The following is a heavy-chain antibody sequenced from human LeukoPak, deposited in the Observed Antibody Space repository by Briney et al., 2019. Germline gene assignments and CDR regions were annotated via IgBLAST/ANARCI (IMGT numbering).Heavy chain of an antibody. CDR1: GFTFSSYS. CDR2: ISSSSSYI. D-gene: IGHD5-18*01. V-gene: IGHV3-21*01. CDR3: ARDQSGYSTTWSGGMDV. J-gene: IGHJ6*02. Sequence: GGSLRLSCAASGFTFSSYSTNWVRQAPGKGLEWVSSISSSSSYIYYADSVKGRFTISRDNAKNSLYLQMNSLRAEDTAVYYCARDQSGYSTTWSGGMDVWGQGTTVTVSS.